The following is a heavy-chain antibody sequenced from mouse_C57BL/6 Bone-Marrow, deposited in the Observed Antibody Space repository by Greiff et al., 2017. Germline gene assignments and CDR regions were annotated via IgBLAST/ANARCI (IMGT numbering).Heavy chain of an antibody. D-gene: IGHD2-14*01. V-gene: IGHV7-3*01. Sequence: EVKLVESGGGLVQPGGSLSLSCAASGFTFTDYYMSWVRQPPGKALEWLGFIRNKANGYTTEYSASVKGRFTISRDNSQSILYLQMNALRAEDSATYYCARYEYDVNYWGQGTTLTVSS. CDR3: ARYEYDVNY. CDR1: GFTFTDYY. J-gene: IGHJ2*01. CDR2: IRNKANGYTT.